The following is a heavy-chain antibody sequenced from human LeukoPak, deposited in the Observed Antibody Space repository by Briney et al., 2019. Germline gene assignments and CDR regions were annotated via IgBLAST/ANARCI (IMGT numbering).Heavy chain of an antibody. J-gene: IGHJ4*02. D-gene: IGHD2-15*01. CDR1: GYTFATYG. CDR2: ISGYNGNT. V-gene: IGHV1-18*01. CDR3: ARLYCSAANCYPIYGAPFDY. Sequence: ASVKVSCKASGYTFATYGVSWVRQAPGQRLDCRGYISGYNGNTNHTQKIQGRDTITTDTSTSTDYMELRSLRSNNTAVYYCARLYCSAANCYPIYGAPFDYWGQGTLVTVSS.